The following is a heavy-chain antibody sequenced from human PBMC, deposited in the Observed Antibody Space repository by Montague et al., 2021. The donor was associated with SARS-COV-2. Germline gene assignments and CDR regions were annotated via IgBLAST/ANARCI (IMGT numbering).Heavy chain of an antibody. V-gene: IGHV4-4*02. CDR1: GGSISSGNW. CDR2: IYHSGST. D-gene: IGHD6-13*01. Sequence: SETLSLTCAVSGGSISSGNWWSWVRQPPGKGLEWIGKIYHSGSTNYNPSLKSQVTISLDKSKNQFSLNLSSATAADTAVYYCARFFSSWTDWGQGTLVTVSS. CDR3: ARFFSSWTD. J-gene: IGHJ4*02.